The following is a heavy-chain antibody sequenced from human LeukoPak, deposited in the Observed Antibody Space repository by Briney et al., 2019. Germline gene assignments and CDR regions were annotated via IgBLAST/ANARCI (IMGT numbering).Heavy chain of an antibody. V-gene: IGHV4-39*01. CDR3: ARVARKGFDP. CDR2: IYYTGST. D-gene: IGHD5-12*01. Sequence: KPSETLSLTCSVSGASISTTNYYWGWIRQPPGKGLEWIGSIYYTGSTYNSPSLKGRVTVSVDTSKNQFSLKLSSVTAADTAVYYCARVARKGFDPWGQGTLVTVSS. CDR1: GASISTTNYY. J-gene: IGHJ5*02.